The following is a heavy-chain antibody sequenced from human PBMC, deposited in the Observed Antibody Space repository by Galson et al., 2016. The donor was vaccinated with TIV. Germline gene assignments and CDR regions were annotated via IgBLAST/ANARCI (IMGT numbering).Heavy chain of an antibody. CDR2: TVPFFNTA. CDR3: ARGRQWLPPVE. Sequence: CKASGGTFRSYTFSWVRQAPGQGLEWMGGTVPFFNTATYAQKFQGRVTIATDESTTTAYMDLSNLRSDDTAVYYCARGRQWLPPVEWGQGTLVTVSS. D-gene: IGHD6-19*01. J-gene: IGHJ4*02. CDR1: GGTFRSYT. V-gene: IGHV1-69*05.